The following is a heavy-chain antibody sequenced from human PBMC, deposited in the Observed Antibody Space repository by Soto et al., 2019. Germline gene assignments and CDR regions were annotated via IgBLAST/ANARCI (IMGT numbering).Heavy chain of an antibody. V-gene: IGHV3-23*01. J-gene: IGHJ5*02. CDR2: ISASGTNP. Sequence: VQLLESGGGLVQPGGSLRLSCAASGFTFSTYAMNWVRQTPGEGLEWVCGISASGTNPYYADSVKGRFTISRDNSKNTLYLQMDSLRAEDTGIYYCARYALGLSPWWYNWFDRWGQGTLVSVSS. CDR1: GFTFSTYA. D-gene: IGHD2-8*02. CDR3: ARYALGLSPWWYNWFDR.